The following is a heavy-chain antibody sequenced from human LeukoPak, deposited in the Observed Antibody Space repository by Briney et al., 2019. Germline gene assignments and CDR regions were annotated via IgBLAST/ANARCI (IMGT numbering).Heavy chain of an antibody. CDR2: IYPDDSDT. CDR1: GYRFTSYW. J-gene: IGHJ4*02. Sequence: GESLKISCKGSGYRFTSYWIGWVRQMPGKGLEWMGLIYPDDSDTRYSPSFQGQVTISADKSISTAYLQWSSLKASDTAMYYCARVNTAAGDFDYWGQGTLVTVSS. D-gene: IGHD1/OR15-1a*01. CDR3: ARVNTAAGDFDY. V-gene: IGHV5-51*01.